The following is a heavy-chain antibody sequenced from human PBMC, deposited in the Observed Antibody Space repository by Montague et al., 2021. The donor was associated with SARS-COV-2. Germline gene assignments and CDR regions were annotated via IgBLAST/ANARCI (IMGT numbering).Heavy chain of an antibody. D-gene: IGHD2/OR15-2a*01. CDR1: GDSITSDVSY. V-gene: IGHV4-61*02. J-gene: IGHJ4*02. CDR2: IYTTGST. Sequence: TLSLTCTVSGDSITSDVSYWSWIRQPAGTVLEWIGRIYTTGSTNYNPSLKSRLTISLDTSKNQFSLKLSSVTAADTAVYYCARDDFRWDFDCWGQGTLVTVSS. CDR3: ARDDFRWDFDC.